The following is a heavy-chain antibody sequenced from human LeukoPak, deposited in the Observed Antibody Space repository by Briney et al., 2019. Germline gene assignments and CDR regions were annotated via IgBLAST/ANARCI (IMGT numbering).Heavy chain of an antibody. D-gene: IGHD6-13*01. CDR3: ARPIAAAGTWYFDY. Sequence: GGSLRLSCAASGFTFSSYSMNWVRQAPGKGLEWVSFISSSSSYIYYADSVKGRFTISRDNAKNSLYLQMNSLRAEDTAVYYCARPIAAAGTWYFDYWGQGTLVTVSS. CDR1: GFTFSSYS. CDR2: ISSSSSYI. J-gene: IGHJ4*02. V-gene: IGHV3-21*01.